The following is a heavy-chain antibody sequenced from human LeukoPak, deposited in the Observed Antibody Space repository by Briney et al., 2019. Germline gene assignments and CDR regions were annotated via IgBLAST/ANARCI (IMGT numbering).Heavy chain of an antibody. Sequence: PGGSLRLSCAASGFTFSSYGMHWVRQAQGKGLEWVAVIWYDGSNKYYADSVKGRFTISRENSKNTLYLQMNSLRAEDTAVYYCARGSTSSSDMDVWGKGTTVTVSS. V-gene: IGHV3-33*01. CDR1: GFTFSSYG. J-gene: IGHJ6*03. CDR3: ARGSTSSSDMDV. D-gene: IGHD2-2*01. CDR2: IWYDGSNK.